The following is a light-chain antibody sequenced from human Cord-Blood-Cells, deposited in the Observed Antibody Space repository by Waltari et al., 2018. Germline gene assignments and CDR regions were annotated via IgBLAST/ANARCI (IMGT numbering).Light chain of an antibody. CDR1: QSISSY. CDR2: AAS. CDR3: QQSYSTPFT. V-gene: IGKV1-39*01. J-gene: IGKJ3*01. Sequence: DIQMTQSPSSLSASVGDRVTITCRASQSISSYVNWYQQKPGKAPKLLIYAASSLQSGVPSRFSGSGSGTDFTLTISSLQPEDFVTYYCQQSYSTPFTFGPGTKVDIK.